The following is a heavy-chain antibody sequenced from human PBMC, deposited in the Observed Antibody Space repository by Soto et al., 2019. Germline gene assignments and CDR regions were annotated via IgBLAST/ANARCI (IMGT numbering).Heavy chain of an antibody. CDR1: GFTFSSYA. J-gene: IGHJ4*02. CDR2: ISYDGSNK. D-gene: IGHD3-10*01. Sequence: QVQLVESGGGVVQPGRSLRLSCAASGFTFSSYAMHWVRQAPGKGLEWVAVISYDGSNKYYADSVKGRFTISRDDSKNTLYRQRNSLGAGDTAVDYCARLGGTRFGISLSYVDSWGQGTLVTVSS. V-gene: IGHV3-30-3*01. CDR3: ARLGGTRFGISLSYVDS.